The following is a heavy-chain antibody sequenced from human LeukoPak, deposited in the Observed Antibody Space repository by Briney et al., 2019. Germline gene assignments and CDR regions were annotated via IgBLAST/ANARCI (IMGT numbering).Heavy chain of an antibody. J-gene: IGHJ4*02. D-gene: IGHD6-19*01. Sequence: GGSLRLSCAASGFTFSTYGMHWVRQAPGKGLEWVAVIWYDGSNKYYADSVEGRFTISRDNSKNTLYLQRDSLRADDTAVYYCARDASTGWYYFDYWGQGTLVTVSS. CDR2: IWYDGSNK. CDR1: GFTFSTYG. CDR3: ARDASTGWYYFDY. V-gene: IGHV3-33*01.